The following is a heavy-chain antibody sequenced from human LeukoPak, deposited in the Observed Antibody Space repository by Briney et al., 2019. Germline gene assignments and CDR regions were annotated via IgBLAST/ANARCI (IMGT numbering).Heavy chain of an antibody. D-gene: IGHD3-10*02. CDR3: AELGITMIGGV. CDR2: ISDSGGST. CDR1: GFSFSSYA. Sequence: PGGSLRLSCAASGFSFSSYAMSWVRQAPGKGLEWVSDISDSGGSTYYADSVKRRFTISRDNAKNPLYLQMNSLRAEDTAVYYCAELGITMIGGVWGKGTTVTISS. J-gene: IGHJ6*04. V-gene: IGHV3-23*01.